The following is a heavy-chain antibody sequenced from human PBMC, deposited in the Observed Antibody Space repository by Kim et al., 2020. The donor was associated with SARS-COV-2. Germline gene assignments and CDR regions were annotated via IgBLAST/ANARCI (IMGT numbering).Heavy chain of an antibody. CDR2: IHSGGSDT. CDR3: AKNLGYYYGMDV. Sequence: GGSLRLSCTASGFTFRSYVMSWVRQAPGKGLEWVSAIHSGGSDTFYADSVKGRFTISRDNSKSTLYLQMNGLRADDTAVYYCAKNLGYYYGMDVWGQGTTVIVSS. V-gene: IGHV3-23*03. J-gene: IGHJ6*02. CDR1: GFTFRSYV. D-gene: IGHD3-16*01.